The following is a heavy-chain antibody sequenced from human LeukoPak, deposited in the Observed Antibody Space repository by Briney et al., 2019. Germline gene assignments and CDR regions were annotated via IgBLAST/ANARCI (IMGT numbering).Heavy chain of an antibody. CDR2: ISYIGST. D-gene: IGHD4-17*01. CDR1: GDSFSSHY. CDR3: ARDLVTVTKGFDI. J-gene: IGHJ3*02. V-gene: IGHV4-59*11. Sequence: PSETLSLTCTVSGDSFSSHYWTWIRQPPGKGLEWIGNISYIGSTNYNPSLKSRVTISIDTSKNQFSLKLTSVTAADTAVYYCARDLVTVTKGFDIWGQGTMVSVSS.